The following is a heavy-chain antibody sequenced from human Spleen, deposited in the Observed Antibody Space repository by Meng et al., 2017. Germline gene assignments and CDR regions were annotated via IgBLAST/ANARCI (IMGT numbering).Heavy chain of an antibody. CDR1: GYNFPDYY. CDR3: ARDEDISAAGKLFGDY. CDR2: INPKSGDT. V-gene: IGHV1-2*06. Sequence: QVQLVQSGAEVTKPGASVQVSCKPSGYNFPDYYIHWVRRAPGQGLEWMGRINPKSGDTHYAQKFQARVTMTGDTSISTAYMELSGLRSDDTAMYYCARDEDISAAGKLFGDYWGQGTLVTVSS. D-gene: IGHD6-25*01. J-gene: IGHJ4*02.